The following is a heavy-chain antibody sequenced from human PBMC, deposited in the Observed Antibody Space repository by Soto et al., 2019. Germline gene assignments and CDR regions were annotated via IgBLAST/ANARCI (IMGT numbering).Heavy chain of an antibody. J-gene: IGHJ4*02. D-gene: IGHD6-19*01. CDR2: FTWNSGII. Sequence: ESGGGLVPPGRSLRLSCAASGFTFDDYAMHWVRQTPGRGLEWVSGFTWNSGIIGYADSVRGRFTISRDTANNSLDLQMNSLRVKDTAMYYCAKTEFYRWLDRDWGPGTLVTVSS. V-gene: IGHV3-9*01. CDR3: AKTEFYRWLDRD. CDR1: GFTFDDYA.